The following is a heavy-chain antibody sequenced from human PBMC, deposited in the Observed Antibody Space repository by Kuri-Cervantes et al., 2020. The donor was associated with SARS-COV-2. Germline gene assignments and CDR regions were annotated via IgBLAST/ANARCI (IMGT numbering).Heavy chain of an antibody. J-gene: IGHJ4*02. Sequence: GESLKISCAASGFTFSDYYMSWIRQAPGKGLVWVSRINSDGSSTSYADSVKGRFTISRDNAKNTLYLQMNSLRAEDTAVYYCARITLYGDYFDYWGQGTLVTVSS. CDR1: GFTFSDYY. D-gene: IGHD4-17*01. CDR2: INSDGSST. CDR3: ARITLYGDYFDY. V-gene: IGHV3-74*01.